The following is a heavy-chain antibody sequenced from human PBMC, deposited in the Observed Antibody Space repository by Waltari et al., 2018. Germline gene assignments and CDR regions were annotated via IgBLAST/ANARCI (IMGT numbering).Heavy chain of an antibody. CDR1: AYTLSCSG. J-gene: IGHJ4*02. D-gene: IGHD2-2*01. Sequence: VRLVQPAAEVKKPGSSVKVSCQASAYTLSCSGISWVRQAPGQGLEWMGWIGAYNGNTGYAQKFRGRVTLTTDRSTNTAYMELRSLRSDDTAFYYCASSSFCSSTTCYLGYWGQGTLVTVSS. CDR2: IGAYNGNT. V-gene: IGHV1-18*01. CDR3: ASSSFCSSTTCYLGY.